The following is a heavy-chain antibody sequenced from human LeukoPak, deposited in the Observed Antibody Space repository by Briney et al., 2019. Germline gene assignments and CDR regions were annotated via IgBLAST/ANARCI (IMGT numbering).Heavy chain of an antibody. Sequence: GGSLRLSCAASGFTFANYAMSWVRQAPEKGLEFVSSISRSGDTTFYADSVKGRFTISRDNSKDTLYLQMDRLRVDDAAVYYCAKSRLAAAGAASDYWGQGTLVTVSS. D-gene: IGHD6-13*01. V-gene: IGHV3-23*01. J-gene: IGHJ4*02. CDR3: AKSRLAAAGAASDY. CDR1: GFTFANYA. CDR2: ISRSGDTT.